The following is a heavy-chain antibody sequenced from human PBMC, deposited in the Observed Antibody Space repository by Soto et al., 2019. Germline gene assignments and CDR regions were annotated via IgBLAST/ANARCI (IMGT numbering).Heavy chain of an antibody. Sequence: QLQLQESGPGLVKPSETLSLTCTVSGGSISSSSYYWGWIRQPPGKGLEWIGSIYYSGSTYYNPSLKSRVTITVDTSNNQFSLKLSSVTAADTAVYYCARSVYGKGADLKAGYFDYWGQGTLVTVSS. J-gene: IGHJ4*02. D-gene: IGHD4-17*01. V-gene: IGHV4-39*01. CDR1: GGSISSSSYY. CDR3: ARSVYGKGADLKAGYFDY. CDR2: IYYSGST.